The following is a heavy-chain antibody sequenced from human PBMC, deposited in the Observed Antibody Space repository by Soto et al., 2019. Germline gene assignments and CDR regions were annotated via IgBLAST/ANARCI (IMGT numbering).Heavy chain of an antibody. CDR1: GGTFNRQA. CDR3: ARVDSSMFEGGEWFDP. Sequence: QVVQSGAEVKKPGSSVKVSCKASGGTFNRQAFSWVRQAPGQGLEWMGGFIPIFGTTDYSQKFQGRGTITADEATITAYRELSSLTSDDTAVYYCARVDSSMFEGGEWFDPWGQGTLVTVSS. V-gene: IGHV1-69*12. CDR2: FIPIFGTT. D-gene: IGHD3-10*02. J-gene: IGHJ5*02.